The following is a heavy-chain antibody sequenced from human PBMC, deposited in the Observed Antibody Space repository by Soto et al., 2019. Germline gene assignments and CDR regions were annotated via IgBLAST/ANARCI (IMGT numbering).Heavy chain of an antibody. Sequence: PGGSLRLSCAASGFTFSSYGRHWVRQAPGKGLEWVAVISYDGSNKYYADSVKGRFTISRDNSKNTLYLQMNSLRAEDTAVYYCAKDSVDYSSGYYFYYYYYGMDVWGQGTTVTVSS. CDR1: GFTFSSYG. J-gene: IGHJ6*02. CDR3: AKDSVDYSSGYYFYYYYYGMDV. CDR2: ISYDGSNK. V-gene: IGHV3-30*18. D-gene: IGHD3-22*01.